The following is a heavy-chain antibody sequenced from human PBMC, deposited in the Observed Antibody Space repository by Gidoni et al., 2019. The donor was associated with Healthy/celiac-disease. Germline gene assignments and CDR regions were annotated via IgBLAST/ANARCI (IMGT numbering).Heavy chain of an antibody. CDR3: ARDLTFGGVIAYYYYYGMDV. J-gene: IGHJ6*02. D-gene: IGHD3-16*02. Sequence: EVQLVESGGGLVQPGGSLILSCAASGFTFSSYWMSWVRQAPGKGLEWVANIKQDGSEKYYVDSVKGRFTISRDNAKNSLYLQMNSLRAEDTAVYYCARDLTFGGVIAYYYYYGMDVWGQGTTVTVSS. V-gene: IGHV3-7*03. CDR1: GFTFSSYW. CDR2: IKQDGSEK.